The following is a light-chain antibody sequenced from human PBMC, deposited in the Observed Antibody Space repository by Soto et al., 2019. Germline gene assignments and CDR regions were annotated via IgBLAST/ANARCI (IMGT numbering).Light chain of an antibody. CDR3: CSYAGSSTPYV. J-gene: IGLJ1*01. Sequence: QPASVSGSPGQSITISCTGTSSDVGSYNLVSWYQQYPGKAPRLMIYEENKRPSGVSNRFSASKSGNTASLTISGLQAEDEAEYFCCSYAGSSTPYVFGTGTKVTVL. V-gene: IGLV2-23*01. CDR1: SSDVGSYNL. CDR2: EEN.